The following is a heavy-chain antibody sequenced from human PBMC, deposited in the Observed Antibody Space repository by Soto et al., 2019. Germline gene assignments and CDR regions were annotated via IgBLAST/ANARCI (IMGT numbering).Heavy chain of an antibody. CDR1: GFTFSSYA. Sequence: QLGGSLRLSCAVSGFTFSSYAMTWVRQAPGKGLEWVSGISGSGGSTYYADSVKGRFTFSRDKPKNTVYLQMRSLSAEATAVYYYDKESTYCGGDCRNLYYIDYWGQEAVVTVAS. CDR2: ISGSGGST. V-gene: IGHV3-23*01. CDR3: DKESTYCGGDCRNLYYIDY. D-gene: IGHD2-21*02. J-gene: IGHJ4*02.